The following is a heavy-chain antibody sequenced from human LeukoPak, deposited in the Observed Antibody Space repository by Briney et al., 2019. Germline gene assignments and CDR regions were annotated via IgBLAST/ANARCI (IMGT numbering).Heavy chain of an antibody. Sequence: PSETLSLTCAVYGGSFCGYYWSWIRQPPGKGLEWIGEINHRGSTNYNPYLKSRVTISVDASRNHFSLKLTSVTAADTAVFYCARGLDSSGDYWDQGTLVTVSS. CDR2: INHRGST. CDR1: GGSFCGYY. V-gene: IGHV4-34*01. CDR3: ARGLDSSGDY. D-gene: IGHD6-25*01. J-gene: IGHJ4*02.